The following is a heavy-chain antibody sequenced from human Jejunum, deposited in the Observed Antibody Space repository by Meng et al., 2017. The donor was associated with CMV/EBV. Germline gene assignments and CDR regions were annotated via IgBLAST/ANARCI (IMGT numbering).Heavy chain of an antibody. J-gene: IGHJ6*02. CDR1: FDAYG. D-gene: IGHD3-10*01. CDR3: ARHYYASGSYPTSGMDV. CDR2: INKKGGST. Sequence: FDAYGLGWVRQVPGKGLEWVSGINKKGGSTGYADSVEGRFTISRDNAKNSLYLQMNSLRAEDTALYYCARHYYASGSYPTSGMDVWGQGTTVTVSS. V-gene: IGHV3-20*03.